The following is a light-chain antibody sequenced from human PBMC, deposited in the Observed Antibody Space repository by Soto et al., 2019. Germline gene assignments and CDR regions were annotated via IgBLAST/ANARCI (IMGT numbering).Light chain of an antibody. CDR1: SSDVGSNNR. Sequence: QSALTQPPSVSGSPGQSVAISCSGSSSDVGSNNRVSWYQQSPGTAPKLMIYDVTNRPSGVPDRFSGSKSGNTASLTISGLQAEDEADYYCSSFTTSSTYVFGTGTKQTVL. CDR2: DVT. J-gene: IGLJ1*01. V-gene: IGLV2-18*02. CDR3: SSFTTSSTYV.